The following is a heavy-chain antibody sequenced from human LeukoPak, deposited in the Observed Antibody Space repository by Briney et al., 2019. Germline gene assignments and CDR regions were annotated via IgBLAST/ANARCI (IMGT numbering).Heavy chain of an antibody. CDR3: AKDRVLRDDGWVFDF. CDR1: GFTFSYYD. V-gene: IGHV3-23*01. D-gene: IGHD5-24*01. J-gene: IGHJ4*02. CDR2: ISGSGGST. Sequence: PGGSLTLSCAASGFTFSYYDMSWVRQAPGKGLEWVSTISGSGGSTYYADSVKGRFSVSRANSKNTLYLQMNSLRAEDTAVYYCAKDRVLRDDGWVFDFWGQGTLVTVSS.